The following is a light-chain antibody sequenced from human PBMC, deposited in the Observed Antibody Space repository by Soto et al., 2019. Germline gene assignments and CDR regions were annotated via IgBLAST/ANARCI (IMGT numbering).Light chain of an antibody. V-gene: IGLV1-40*01. CDR1: SCNIGAGYD. CDR3: QSYDSSLSGVV. J-gene: IGLJ2*01. CDR2: GNS. Sequence: QSVLTQPPSVSGAPGQRVTISCTGSSCNIGAGYDVHWYQQLPGTAPKLLIYGNSNRPSGVPDRFSGSKSGTSASLAITGLQAEDEADYYCQSYDSSLSGVVFGGGTKLTV.